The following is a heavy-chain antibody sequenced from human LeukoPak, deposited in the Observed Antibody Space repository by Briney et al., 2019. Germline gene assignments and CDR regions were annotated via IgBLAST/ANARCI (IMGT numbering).Heavy chain of an antibody. CDR2: IIPIFGTA. CDR1: GGTFSSYA. J-gene: IGHJ1*01. CDR3: ARGPAMYYDFWSGYEDTEYFQH. Sequence: SVKVSCKASGGTFSSYAISWVRQAPGQGLEWMGGIIPIFGTANYAQKFQGSVTITTDESTSTAYMELSSLRSEDTAVYYCARGPAMYYDFWSGYEDTEYFQHWGQGTLVTVSS. D-gene: IGHD3-3*01. V-gene: IGHV1-69*05.